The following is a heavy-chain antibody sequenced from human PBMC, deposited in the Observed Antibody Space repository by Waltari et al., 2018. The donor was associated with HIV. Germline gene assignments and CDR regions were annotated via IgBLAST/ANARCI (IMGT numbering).Heavy chain of an antibody. V-gene: IGHV3-30*04. CDR2: ISFDESNN. Sequence: LVQSGGHVVQPGKSLRLSCAASASTFHYYNVHWVRQVAGKGLEWVAAISFDESNNYVSDALKGRFSVARETSKNTLSLEMNALRLNDTGVYFCTRRTDSGLDVWGQGTAVIVSS. CDR1: ASTFHYYN. J-gene: IGHJ6*02. CDR3: TRRTDSGLDV. D-gene: IGHD2-21*02.